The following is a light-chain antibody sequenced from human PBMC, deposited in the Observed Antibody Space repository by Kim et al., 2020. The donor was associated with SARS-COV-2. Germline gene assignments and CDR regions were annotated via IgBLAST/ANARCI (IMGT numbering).Light chain of an antibody. V-gene: IGLV2-14*03. CDR2: DVS. CDR3: SSYPTSSRV. J-gene: IGLJ2*01. CDR1: SSDVGGYNY. Sequence: QSALTQPASVSGSPGQSITISCTGSSSDVGGYNYVSWYQQHPGKAPKLMIYDVSNRPSGVSYRFSGSKSGNTASLTISGLQAEDEADYYCSSYPTSSRVFGGGTQLTVL.